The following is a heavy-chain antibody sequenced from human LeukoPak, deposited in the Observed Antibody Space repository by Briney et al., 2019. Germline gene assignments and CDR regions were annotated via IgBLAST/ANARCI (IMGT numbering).Heavy chain of an antibody. CDR2: IYTSGST. CDR1: GVSIRCYY. Sequence: SDTVSLTCTVSGVSIRCYYWLWMRQPAARGLEWIGRIYTSGSTNYNPSLKSRVTMSVDTPNNQFSLKLSSVTAADTAVYYCARDAYGMDVWGQGTKVTVCS. CDR3: ARDAYGMDV. J-gene: IGHJ6*01. V-gene: IGHV4-4*07.